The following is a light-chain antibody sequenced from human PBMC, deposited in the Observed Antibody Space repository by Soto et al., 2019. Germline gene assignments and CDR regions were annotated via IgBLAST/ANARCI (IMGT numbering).Light chain of an antibody. V-gene: IGKV3-15*01. Sequence: EILMTQSPATLSVSPGERATLSCRASQSVSNSLAWYQQKPGQAPRLLIYGASTRATGIPARFSGSGPGTEFTLTISSLQSEDFAVYYCQQYNNWPPWTFGQGTKVDIK. J-gene: IGKJ1*01. CDR1: QSVSNS. CDR3: QQYNNWPPWT. CDR2: GAS.